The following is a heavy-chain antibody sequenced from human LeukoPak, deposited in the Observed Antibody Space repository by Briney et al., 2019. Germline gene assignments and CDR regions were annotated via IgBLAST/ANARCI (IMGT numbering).Heavy chain of an antibody. CDR2: IYYSGST. CDR1: GGSISSYY. J-gene: IGHJ4*02. CDR3: ASLNYYGWGRYFHFDH. V-gene: IGHV4-59*07. Sequence: SDTLSLTCTVSGGSISSYYLTWIRQPPGKGLEWIGYIYYSGSTNYNPSLKSRVTISGDTSKNQFSLKLRSVTAADTAVYYCASLNYYGWGRYFHFDHWGQGTLVTVSS. D-gene: IGHD3-10*01.